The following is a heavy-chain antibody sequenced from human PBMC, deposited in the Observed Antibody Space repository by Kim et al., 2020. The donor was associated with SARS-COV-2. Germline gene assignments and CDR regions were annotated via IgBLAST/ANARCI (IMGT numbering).Heavy chain of an antibody. J-gene: IGHJ6*02. CDR3: AKKKSGSYFYGMDV. D-gene: IGHD1-26*01. Sequence: ADSVKGRFTSSRANSKNTLYLQMNSLRAEDTAVYYCAKKKSGSYFYGMDVWGQGTTVTVSS. V-gene: IGHV3-30*02.